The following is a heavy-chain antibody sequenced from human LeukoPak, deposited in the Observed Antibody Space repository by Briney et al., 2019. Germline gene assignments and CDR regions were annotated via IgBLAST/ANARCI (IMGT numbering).Heavy chain of an antibody. CDR3: GRHVDGFDAFDI. Sequence: PSETLSLTCTVSGGSISSSSYYWGWIRQPPGKGLEWIGNIYYSGSTYYNPSLKSRVTISVDTSKNQFSLKLSSVTAADTAVYYCGRHVDGFDAFDIWGQGTMVTVSS. CDR1: GGSISSSSYY. J-gene: IGHJ3*02. V-gene: IGHV4-39*01. CDR2: IYYSGST. D-gene: IGHD5-24*01.